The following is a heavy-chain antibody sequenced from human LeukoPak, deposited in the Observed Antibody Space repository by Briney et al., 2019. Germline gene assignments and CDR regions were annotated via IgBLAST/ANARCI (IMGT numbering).Heavy chain of an antibody. J-gene: IGHJ4*02. V-gene: IGHV4-34*01. Sequence: SETLSLTCAVYGGSFSGYYWSWIRQPPGKGLEWIGSIYYSGSTYYNPSLKSRVTISVDTSKNQFSLKLSSVTAADTAVYYCAREVYCSSTSCSACFDYWGQGTLVTVSS. CDR3: AREVYCSSTSCSACFDY. CDR1: GGSFSGYY. D-gene: IGHD2-2*01. CDR2: IYYSGST.